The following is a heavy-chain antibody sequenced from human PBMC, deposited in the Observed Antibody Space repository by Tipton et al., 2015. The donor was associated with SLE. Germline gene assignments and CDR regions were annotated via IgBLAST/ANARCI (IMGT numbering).Heavy chain of an antibody. CDR1: GGSISGGGY. Sequence: TLSLTCTVSGGSISGGGYWSWIRQPPGKGLEWIGYVSSSGSTSYNPSLKSRVTISVDTSKNQFSLKLTSVTAADTAVFYCAKQAYCSGTYCSPFSFWGQGALVTVSS. D-gene: IGHD1-26*01. CDR2: VSSSGST. V-gene: IGHV4-59*08. CDR3: AKQAYCSGTYCSPFSF. J-gene: IGHJ4*02.